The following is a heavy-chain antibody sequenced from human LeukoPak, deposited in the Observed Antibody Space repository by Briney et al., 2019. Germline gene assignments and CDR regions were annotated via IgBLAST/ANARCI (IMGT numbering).Heavy chain of an antibody. CDR1: GFTFSNYA. V-gene: IGHV3-48*01. CDR2: IDARSGIV. D-gene: IGHD3-3*01. CDR3: ARTYDFGRGPPGDAFDN. Sequence: TGGSLRLSCAAPGFTFSNYAMSWVRQAPGKGLEWVSYIDARSGIVYYADSVQGRFTISRDDAKDSVFLQMNSLRVDDTAVYYCARTYDFGRGPPGDAFDNWGQGTLVTVPS. J-gene: IGHJ3*02.